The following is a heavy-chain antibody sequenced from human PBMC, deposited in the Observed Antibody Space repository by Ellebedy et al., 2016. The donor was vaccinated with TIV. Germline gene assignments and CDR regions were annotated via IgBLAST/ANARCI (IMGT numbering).Heavy chain of an antibody. J-gene: IGHJ4*02. CDR1: GESLSYYY. CDR3: AKSLHYSSSSFFDF. D-gene: IGHD6-6*01. Sequence: SETLSLXXAVYGESLSYYYWSWIRQPPGKGLEWIGEVYYSGSTNYNPSLKSRITISVDTSKNQFSLKLTSVTAADTAVYYCAKSLHYSSSSFFDFWGQGTLVTVSS. V-gene: IGHV4-34*01. CDR2: VYYSGST.